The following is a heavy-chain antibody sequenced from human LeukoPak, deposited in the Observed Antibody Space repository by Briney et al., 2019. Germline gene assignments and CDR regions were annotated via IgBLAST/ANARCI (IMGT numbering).Heavy chain of an antibody. CDR1: GYTFTNYA. Sequence: ASVKVSCKASGYTFTNYAMHWVRQAPGQRLEWMGWINAGNDNTKYSQKFQGRVTVTRDTSASTAYMELSSLRSEDTAVYYCARPDYGDTPPRYWGQGTLVTVSS. CDR2: INAGNDNT. CDR3: ARPDYGDTPPRY. V-gene: IGHV1-3*01. J-gene: IGHJ4*02. D-gene: IGHD4-17*01.